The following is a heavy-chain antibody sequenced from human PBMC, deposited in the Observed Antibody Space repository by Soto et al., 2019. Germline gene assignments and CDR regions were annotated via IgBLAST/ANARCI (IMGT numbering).Heavy chain of an antibody. D-gene: IGHD1-26*01. V-gene: IGHV3-21*01. J-gene: IGHJ4*02. CDR1: GFTFSSYS. CDR3: AREGVGATDY. Sequence: PGESLRLSCAASGFTFSSYSMNWVRQAPGKGLEWVSSISSSSSYIYYADSVKGRFTISRDNAKNSLYLQMNSLRAEDTAVYYCAREGVGATDYWGQGTLVTVSS. CDR2: ISSSSSYI.